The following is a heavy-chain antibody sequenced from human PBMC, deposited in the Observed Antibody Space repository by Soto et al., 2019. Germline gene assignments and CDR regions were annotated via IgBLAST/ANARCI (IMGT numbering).Heavy chain of an antibody. CDR3: ARYRREAVAGYTLDN. V-gene: IGHV4-59*01. Sequence: WTWIRQPPGKGLEWIGYVYNSGSTNYKPSLKSRVTISEDTSKSQFSLKVNSMTAADTAVYYCARYRREAVAGYTLDNWGQGILVTVSS. J-gene: IGHJ4*02. D-gene: IGHD6-13*01. CDR2: VYNSGST.